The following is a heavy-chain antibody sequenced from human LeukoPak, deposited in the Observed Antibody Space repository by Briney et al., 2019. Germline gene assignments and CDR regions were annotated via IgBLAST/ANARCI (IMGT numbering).Heavy chain of an antibody. CDR3: AKDGNWASVS. V-gene: IGHV3-30*02. D-gene: IGHD7-27*01. CDR2: IRHDGTDQ. Sequence: GGSLSLSCVGSGFTFSVHWVRQVPRKGLEWLTFIRHDGTDQHYADSVRGRFTISRDNSKNTVYLQMNSLRPEDTALYYCAKDGNWASVSWGQGTLVTVSS. J-gene: IGHJ5*02. CDR1: GFTFS.